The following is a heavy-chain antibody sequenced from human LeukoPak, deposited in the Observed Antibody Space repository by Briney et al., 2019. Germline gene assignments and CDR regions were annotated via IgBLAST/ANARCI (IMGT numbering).Heavy chain of an antibody. D-gene: IGHD2-2*01. CDR2: MXXXICNT. Sequence: WXRXXXXXXXXXXXXMXXXICNTGYAQSFQGRLTITRHPSITTSYMELSSLRSDDTAVYYCARASFSVVPAAPSPGGTFDYWGQGTLVTVSS. J-gene: IGHJ4*02. CDR3: ARASFSVVPAAPSPGGTFDY. V-gene: IGHV1-8*03.